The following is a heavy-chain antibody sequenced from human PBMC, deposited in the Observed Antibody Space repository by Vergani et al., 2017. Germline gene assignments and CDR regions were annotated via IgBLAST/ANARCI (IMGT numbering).Heavy chain of an antibody. CDR1: GFIFNNYW. Sequence: EVQLVESGGGLVQPGGSLRLSCAASGFIFNNYWMNWVRQGPGKGLEWVANLKLDGSEKNYVDSVKGRFTISRDNAKNSLYLQLNSLRAEDTAVYYCARHRELDVWGQGTTVTV. CDR3: ARHRELDV. D-gene: IGHD1-26*01. V-gene: IGHV3-7*01. CDR2: LKLDGSEK. J-gene: IGHJ6*02.